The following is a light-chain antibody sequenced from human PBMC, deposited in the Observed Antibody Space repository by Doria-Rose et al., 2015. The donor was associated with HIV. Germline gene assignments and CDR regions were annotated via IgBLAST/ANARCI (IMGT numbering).Light chain of an antibody. V-gene: IGKV3-20*01. Sequence: TQSPVTLSLSPGERATLSCRASQSFSSTYLAWYQQKPGQAPSLLIYDGSTRATGIPDRFSASGSGTDFTLTINRLEPEDFALYYCHQYGTSWTFGQGTKVEI. CDR1: QSFSSTY. J-gene: IGKJ1*01. CDR2: DGS. CDR3: HQYGTSWT.